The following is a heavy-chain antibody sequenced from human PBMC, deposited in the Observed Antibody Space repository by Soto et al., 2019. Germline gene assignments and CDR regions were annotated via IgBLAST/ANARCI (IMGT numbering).Heavy chain of an antibody. D-gene: IGHD3-3*01. CDR2: IYYSGST. J-gene: IGHJ4*02. V-gene: IGHV4-39*01. Sequence: SETLSLTCTVSGGSISSSSYYWVWIRHPPGKGLEWIGSIYYSGSTYYNPSLKSRVTISVDTSKNQFSLKLSSVTAADTAVYYCARHVGFWSGYSGFDYWGQGTLVTVSS. CDR3: ARHVGFWSGYSGFDY. CDR1: GGSISSSSYY.